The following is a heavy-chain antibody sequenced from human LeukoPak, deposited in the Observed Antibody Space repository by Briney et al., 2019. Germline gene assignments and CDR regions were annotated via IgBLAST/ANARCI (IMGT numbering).Heavy chain of an antibody. Sequence: PSETLSLTCTVSGGSISSYYWSWIRQPPGKGLEWIGYIYYSGSTNYNPSLKSRVTISVDTSKNQFSLKLSSVTAADTAVYYCARGEPDIVVVPATNYYYYMDVWGKGTTVTVSS. J-gene: IGHJ6*03. V-gene: IGHV4-59*08. CDR2: IYYSGST. D-gene: IGHD2-2*01. CDR3: ARGEPDIVVVPATNYYYYMDV. CDR1: GGSISSYY.